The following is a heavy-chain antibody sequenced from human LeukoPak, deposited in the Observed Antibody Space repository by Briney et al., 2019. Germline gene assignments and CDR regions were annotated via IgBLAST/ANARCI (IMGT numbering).Heavy chain of an antibody. CDR2: ISYDGSSE. Sequence: GGSLRLSCAASGFNFRTYAMHWVRQAPGKGLEWMAIISYDGSSEYYADSVKGRFTISRDNSKNTLYLEMNSLRAEDTAIYYCAKMKGHPLPKYYMDVWGQGTTVTVSS. CDR3: AKMKGHPLPKYYMDV. V-gene: IGHV3-30*07. D-gene: IGHD1-26*01. CDR1: GFNFRTYA. J-gene: IGHJ6*01.